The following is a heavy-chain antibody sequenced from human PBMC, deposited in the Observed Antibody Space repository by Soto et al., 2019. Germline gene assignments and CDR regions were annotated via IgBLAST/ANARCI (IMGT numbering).Heavy chain of an antibody. CDR3: AKARHSTSWYGLEADF. CDR1: GFIFSDYA. Sequence: QVQLVESGGGVVQPGRSLRLSCAASGFIFSDYAMHWVRQAPGKGLEWMAVISYGGDNKYYADSVRGRFAISRDNLKNTLDLQMNSLNTEDTAVYHCAKARHSTSWYGLEADFWGQGTLVTVSS. D-gene: IGHD6-13*01. J-gene: IGHJ4*02. V-gene: IGHV3-30*09. CDR2: ISYGGDNK.